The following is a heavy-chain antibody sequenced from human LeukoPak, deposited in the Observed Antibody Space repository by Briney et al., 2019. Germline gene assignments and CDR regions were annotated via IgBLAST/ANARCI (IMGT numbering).Heavy chain of an antibody. CDR2: ISSSSSTI. Sequence: GGSLRLSCAASGFTFSSYSMNWVRQAPGKRLEWVSYISSSSSTIYYADSVKGRFTISRDNSKSTLYLQMSSLRAEDTAVYYCVKDDAPAGGFLDYWGQGTLVTVSS. CDR3: VKDDAPAGGFLDY. V-gene: IGHV3-48*01. J-gene: IGHJ4*02. CDR1: GFTFSSYS. D-gene: IGHD6-13*01.